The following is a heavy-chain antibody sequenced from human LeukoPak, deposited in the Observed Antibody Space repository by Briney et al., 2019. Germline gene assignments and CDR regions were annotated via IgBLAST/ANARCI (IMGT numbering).Heavy chain of an antibody. J-gene: IGHJ4*02. Sequence: GGSLRLSCAASGFIFSSYAMHWVRQAPGKGLEWVAVISFDGSNKYYADSVKGRFTISRDNFENMLNLQMNSLRGEDTAVYYCASSLGSSGWYRSYYCGNWGQGTLVTVSS. CDR2: ISFDGSNK. CDR3: ASSLGSSGWYRSYYCGN. CDR1: GFIFSSYA. D-gene: IGHD6-19*01. V-gene: IGHV3-30-3*01.